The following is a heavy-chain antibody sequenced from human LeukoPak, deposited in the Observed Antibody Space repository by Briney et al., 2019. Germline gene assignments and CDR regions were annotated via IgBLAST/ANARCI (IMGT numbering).Heavy chain of an antibody. D-gene: IGHD6-13*01. CDR3: AKRSAAGTVGYFDY. Sequence: GGSLRLSCAASGFTFDDYAMHWVRQAPGKGLEWVSGISWNSGTIYYADSVKGRLTISRDDAKNSLYLQMHSLRAEDTALYYCAKRSAAGTVGYFDYWGQGTLVTVSS. CDR1: GFTFDDYA. CDR2: ISWNSGTI. J-gene: IGHJ4*02. V-gene: IGHV3-9*01.